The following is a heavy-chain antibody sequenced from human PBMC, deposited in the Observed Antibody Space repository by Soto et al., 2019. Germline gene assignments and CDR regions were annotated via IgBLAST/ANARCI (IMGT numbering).Heavy chain of an antibody. D-gene: IGHD3-22*01. CDR3: ARATYYYDRSGYLYNFDY. J-gene: IGHJ4*02. V-gene: IGHV4-59*01. Sequence: SETLSLTCTVSGGSISTYYWSWIRQPPGKGLEWIGYVYYTGTTNYNPSLESRVTISVDTSKNQFSLKLSSVTAADTAIYYCARATYYYDRSGYLYNFDYWGQGTLVTVSS. CDR2: VYYTGTT. CDR1: GGSISTYY.